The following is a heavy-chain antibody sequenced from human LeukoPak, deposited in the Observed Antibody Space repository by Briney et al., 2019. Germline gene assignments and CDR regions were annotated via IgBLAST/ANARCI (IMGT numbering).Heavy chain of an antibody. J-gene: IGHJ6*03. CDR1: GGSFSGYY. Sequence: SETLSLTCAVYGGSFSGYYWSWLRQPPGKGLEWIGEINHSGSTNYNPSLKSRVTISVDTSKNQFSLKLSSVTAADTAVYYCARSRGISWYYYYMDVWGKGTTVTVSS. CDR3: ARSRGISWYYYYMDV. D-gene: IGHD2-15*01. V-gene: IGHV4-34*01. CDR2: INHSGST.